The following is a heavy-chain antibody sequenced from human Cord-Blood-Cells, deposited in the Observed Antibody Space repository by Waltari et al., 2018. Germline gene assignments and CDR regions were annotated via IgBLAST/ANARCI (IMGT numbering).Heavy chain of an antibody. CDR1: GFPFSSYG. CDR3: ARAVQLVYYYMDV. CDR2: IWYDGSNK. D-gene: IGHD6-6*01. Sequence: QVQLVESGGGVVQPGRSLRLSCAASGFPFSSYGMYWVRQAPGKGLEWVAVIWYDGSNKYYADSVKGRFTISRDNSKNTLYLQMNSLRAEDTAVYYCARAVQLVYYYMDVWGKGTTVTVSS. J-gene: IGHJ6*03. V-gene: IGHV3-33*01.